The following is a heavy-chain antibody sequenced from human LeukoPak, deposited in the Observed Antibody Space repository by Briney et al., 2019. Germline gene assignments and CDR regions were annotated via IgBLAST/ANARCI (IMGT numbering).Heavy chain of an antibody. CDR2: IKSKTDGGTT. Sequence: PGGSLRLSCAASGFTFSSYAMSWVRQAPGKGLEWVGRIKSKTDGGTTDYAAPVKGRFTISKDDSKTTLYLQMNSLKTEDTAVYYCTTDPYYYGSGSFLPYYDYWGQGTLVTVSS. CDR1: GFTFSSYA. V-gene: IGHV3-15*01. CDR3: TTDPYYYGSGSFLPYYDY. J-gene: IGHJ4*02. D-gene: IGHD3-10*01.